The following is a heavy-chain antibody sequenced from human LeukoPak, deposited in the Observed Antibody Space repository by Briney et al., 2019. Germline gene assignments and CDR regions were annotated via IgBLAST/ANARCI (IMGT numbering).Heavy chain of an antibody. J-gene: IGHJ4*02. CDR2: INHSGST. CDR1: GGSFSGYY. D-gene: IGHD1-26*01. Sequence: PSETLSLTCAVYGGSFSGYYWSWIRQPPGKGLEWIGEINHSGSTNYNPSLKSRVTISVDTSKNQFSLKLSSVTAADTAVYYCARGVKRGSYSYWGQGTLVTVSS. CDR3: ARGVKRGSYSY. V-gene: IGHV4-34*01.